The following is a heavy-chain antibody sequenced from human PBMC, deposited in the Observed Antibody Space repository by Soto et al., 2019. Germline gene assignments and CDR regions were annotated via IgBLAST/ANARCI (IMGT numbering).Heavy chain of an antibody. V-gene: IGHV1-46*01. Sequence: QVQLVQSGAEVKKPGASVKVSCKAFGYTFTSYYIHWVRQAPGQGLEWMGIINPSGGSTNYAQKFQGRVAMTRDTSTSTVYMDLSSLRSDDTAMYYCARDLGVSPSYYYYGMDVWGQGTTVTVSS. CDR3: ARDLGVSPSYYYYGMDV. J-gene: IGHJ6*02. CDR1: GYTFTSYY. D-gene: IGHD3-3*01. CDR2: INPSGGST.